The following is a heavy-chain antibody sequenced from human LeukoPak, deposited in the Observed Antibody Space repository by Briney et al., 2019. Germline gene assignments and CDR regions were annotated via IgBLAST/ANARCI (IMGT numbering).Heavy chain of an antibody. J-gene: IGHJ4*02. Sequence: PGGSLRLSCAASGFTFSDAWMNWVRQAPGKGLEWVCHIKSKTDGGTTDYAAPVKVRFTIARDDSRNTLYMQMNSLKTEDTAVYYCTTSLWFGELLSSDYWGQGTLVTVSS. CDR3: TTSLWFGELLSSDY. CDR2: IKSKTDGGTT. V-gene: IGHV3-15*01. CDR1: GFTFSDAW. D-gene: IGHD3-10*01.